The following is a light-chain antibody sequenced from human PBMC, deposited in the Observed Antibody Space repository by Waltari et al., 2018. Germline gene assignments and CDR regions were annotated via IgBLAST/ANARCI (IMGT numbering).Light chain of an antibody. CDR2: DAS. CDR1: QDISHY. Sequence: IQMTQSPFSLSASVGCRVHITCQASQDISHYLDWYQQKPGKAPKLLIYDASNLETGVPSRFSGSGSGTDFTLTISSLQPDDIATYYCQQYDNYPRTFGQGTRLEIK. CDR3: QQYDNYPRT. V-gene: IGKV1-33*01. J-gene: IGKJ5*01.